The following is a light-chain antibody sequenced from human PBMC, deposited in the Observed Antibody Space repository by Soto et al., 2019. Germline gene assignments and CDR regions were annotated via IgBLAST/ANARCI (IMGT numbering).Light chain of an antibody. Sequence: QSVLTQPPSVSGTPGQGVTISCSGSTSNIGENSVGWFQQLPGTAPKVVFYVTNKRPSGVPDRFSGSKSGTSAYLAISGLQSEYEADYYCAAWDGSLNGHVFGTGTKLTVL. CDR1: TSNIGENS. J-gene: IGLJ1*01. CDR3: AAWDGSLNGHV. V-gene: IGLV1-44*01. CDR2: VTN.